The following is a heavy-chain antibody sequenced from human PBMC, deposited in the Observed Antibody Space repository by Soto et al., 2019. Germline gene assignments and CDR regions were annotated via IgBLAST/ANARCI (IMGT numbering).Heavy chain of an antibody. D-gene: IGHD2-2*01. CDR3: ATIRVPAAMPTHNWFDP. J-gene: IGHJ5*02. V-gene: IGHV3-30-3*01. Sequence: QVQLVESGGGVVQPGRSLRLSCAASGFTFSSYAMHWVRQAPGKGLEWVAVISYDGSNKYYADSVKGRFTISRDNSKNTLYLQMNSLRAKDTAVYYCATIRVPAAMPTHNWFDPWGQGTLVTVSS. CDR2: ISYDGSNK. CDR1: GFTFSSYA.